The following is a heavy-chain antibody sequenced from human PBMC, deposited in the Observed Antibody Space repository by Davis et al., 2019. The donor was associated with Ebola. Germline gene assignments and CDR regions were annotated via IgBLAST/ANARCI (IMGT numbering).Heavy chain of an antibody. V-gene: IGHV3-21*06. J-gene: IGHJ3*01. CDR1: GFTFSSYY. CDR2: ISGAGFYK. Sequence: GGSLRLSCAASGFTFSSYYMNWVRQAPGKGLEWVSSISGAGFYKYYADSVKGRFTISRDNAKNSLYLQMDSLKPEDTAVYYCAGGKDSTGWYGDDAFDFWGQGTMVTVSS. CDR3: AGGKDSTGWYGDDAFDF. D-gene: IGHD6-19*01.